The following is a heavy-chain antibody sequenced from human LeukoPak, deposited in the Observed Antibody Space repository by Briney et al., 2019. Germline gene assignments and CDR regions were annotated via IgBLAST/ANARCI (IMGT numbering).Heavy chain of an antibody. J-gene: IGHJ4*02. D-gene: IGHD3-10*01. CDR3: ARVLTPFDYYGSGSYYRVFAY. CDR2: INHSGST. CDR1: GGSFSGYY. Sequence: SETLSLTCAVYGGSFSGYYWSWIRQPPGKGLEWIGEINHSGSTNYNPSLKSRVTISVDTSKNQFSLKLSSVTAADTAVYYCARVLTPFDYYGSGSYYRVFAYWGQGTLVTVSS. V-gene: IGHV4-34*01.